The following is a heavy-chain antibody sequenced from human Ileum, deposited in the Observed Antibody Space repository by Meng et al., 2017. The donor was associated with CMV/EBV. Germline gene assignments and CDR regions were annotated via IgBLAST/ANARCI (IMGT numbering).Heavy chain of an antibody. Sequence: ASVNVSCKASGYTLTGYYMHWVRQAPGQGLEWMGWINPNSGGTNYAQKFQGRVTMTRDTSISTAYMELSRLRSDDTAVYYCARGPIAARPKNWFDPWGQGTLVTVSS. D-gene: IGHD6-6*01. J-gene: IGHJ5*02. CDR1: GYTLTGYY. V-gene: IGHV1-2*02. CDR3: ARGPIAARPKNWFDP. CDR2: INPNSGGT.